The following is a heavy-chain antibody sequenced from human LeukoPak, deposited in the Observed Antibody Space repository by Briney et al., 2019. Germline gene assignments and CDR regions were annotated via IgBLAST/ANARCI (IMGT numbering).Heavy chain of an antibody. V-gene: IGHV4-59*01. Sequence: PSETLSLTCTVSGGSISSYYWSWIRQPPGKGLAWIGHIYGSGSTNYNPSLKSRVTLSVDTSKNQFSLKLSSVTAADTAVYYCAREGTSGTHLNWFDPWGQGTLVTVSS. J-gene: IGHJ5*02. CDR2: IYGSGST. CDR1: GGSISSYY. D-gene: IGHD1-1*01. CDR3: AREGTSGTHLNWFDP.